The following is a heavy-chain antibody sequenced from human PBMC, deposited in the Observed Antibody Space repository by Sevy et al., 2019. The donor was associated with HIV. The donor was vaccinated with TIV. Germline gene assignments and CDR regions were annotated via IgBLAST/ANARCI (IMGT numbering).Heavy chain of an antibody. CDR3: ARDLYCTITSCYYYMDV. CDR2: VKNRVNSYST. Sequence: GGSLRLSCAASGFTFSDHYMDWVRQAPGKGLERVGRVKNRVNSYSTEYAASVKGRFTISRDDSKNSLYLQMNSLGSEDTAVYFCARDLYCTITSCYYYMDVWCKGTTVTVSS. V-gene: IGHV3-72*01. J-gene: IGHJ6*03. CDR1: GFTFSDHY. D-gene: IGHD2-2*01.